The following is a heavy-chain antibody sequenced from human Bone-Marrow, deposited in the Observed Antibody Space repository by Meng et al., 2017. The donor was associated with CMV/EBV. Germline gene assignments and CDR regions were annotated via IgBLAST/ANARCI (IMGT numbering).Heavy chain of an antibody. Sequence: KASGGTFSSYAISWVRQAPGQGLEWMGGIIPIFGTANYAQKFQGRVTITADKSTSTAYMELSSLRSEDTAVYYCAREGPLRPDAFDIWGQGTMVTVSS. V-gene: IGHV1-69*06. CDR1: GGTFSSYA. J-gene: IGHJ3*02. D-gene: IGHD4-17*01. CDR2: IIPIFGTA. CDR3: AREGPLRPDAFDI.